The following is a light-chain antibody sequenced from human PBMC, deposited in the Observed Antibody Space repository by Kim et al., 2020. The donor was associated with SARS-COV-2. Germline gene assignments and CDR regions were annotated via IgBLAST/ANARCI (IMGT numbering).Light chain of an antibody. CDR2: AAS. V-gene: IGKV1-27*01. CDR1: QDIANY. Sequence: DIQMTQSPSSLSASVGDGVTITCRASQDIANYLAWYQQKPGKVPKLLVYAASALNSGVPSRFSGRRSGTDFTLTISNLQPEDVATYYCQKYDSAPWTFGQGTKVDIK. J-gene: IGKJ1*01. CDR3: QKYDSAPWT.